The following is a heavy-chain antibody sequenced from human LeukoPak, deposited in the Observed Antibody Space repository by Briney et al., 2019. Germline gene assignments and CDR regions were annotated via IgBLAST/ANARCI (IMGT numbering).Heavy chain of an antibody. CDR2: INPSGGST. Sequence: ASVKVSCKASGYTFTSYYMHWVRQAPGQGLEWMGIINPSGGSTSYAQKFQGRVTMTRDTSTSTVYMELSSLRSEDTAVYYCARDRRIAAGGAYYYGMDVWGQGPRSPSP. D-gene: IGHD6-13*01. CDR1: GYTFTSYY. CDR3: ARDRRIAAGGAYYYGMDV. V-gene: IGHV1-46*01. J-gene: IGHJ6*02.